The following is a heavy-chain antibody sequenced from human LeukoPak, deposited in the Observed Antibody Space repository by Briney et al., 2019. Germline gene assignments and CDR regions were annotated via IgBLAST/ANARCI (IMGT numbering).Heavy chain of an antibody. CDR2: IIPIFGTA. CDR3: ARDLSSGNRIFGVVITPLAAFDI. D-gene: IGHD3-3*01. V-gene: IGHV1-69*01. CDR1: GGTFSSYA. J-gene: IGHJ3*02. Sequence: SVKVSCTASGGTFSSYAISWVRQAPGRGLEWMGGIIPIFGTANYAQKFQGRVTITADESTSTAYMELSSLRSEDTAVYYCARDLSSGNRIFGVVITPLAAFDIWGQGTMVTVSS.